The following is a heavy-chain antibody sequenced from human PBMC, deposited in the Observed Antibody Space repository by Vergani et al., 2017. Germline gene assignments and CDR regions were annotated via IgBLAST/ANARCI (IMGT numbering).Heavy chain of an antibody. CDR2: VSTGTKSQ. V-gene: IGHV3-30*07. Sequence: QVQLVESGGGVVQPGRSLRLSCAASGFTFSSYVMHWVRQAPGKGLEWVSFVSTGTKSQSYAESVKGRFTISRDSAKNSLYLQMDSLRAEDTAVYYCAREYSSTSGRAFDFWGQGTKVTVSS. J-gene: IGHJ3*01. CDR3: AREYSSTSGRAFDF. CDR1: GFTFSSYV. D-gene: IGHD2-2*01.